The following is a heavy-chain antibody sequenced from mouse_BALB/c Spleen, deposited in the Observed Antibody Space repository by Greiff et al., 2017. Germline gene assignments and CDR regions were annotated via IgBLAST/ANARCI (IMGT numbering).Heavy chain of an antibody. Sequence: EVQLQESGAELVRSGASVKLSCTASGFNIKDYYMHWVKQRPEQGLEWIGWIDPENGDTEYAQKFQGKATMTADTSSNTAYLQLSSLTSEDTAVYYCNAGYRYDGAWFAYWGQGTLVTVSA. V-gene: IGHV14-4*02. J-gene: IGHJ3*01. CDR3: NAGYRYDGAWFAY. CDR2: IDPENGDT. D-gene: IGHD2-14*01. CDR1: GFNIKDYY.